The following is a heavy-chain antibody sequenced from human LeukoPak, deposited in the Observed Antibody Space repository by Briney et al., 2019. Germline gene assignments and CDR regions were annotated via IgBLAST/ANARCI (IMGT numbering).Heavy chain of an antibody. J-gene: IGHJ4*02. V-gene: IGHV3-11*05. CDR1: GFTFSDYY. Sequence: PGGSLTLSCAASGFTFSDYYMSWIRQAPGKGLERVSYISGGSRYTNYADSVKGRFTISRDNAENSLYLQMNSLRAEDTAVYYCAREYGSGSCFDFWGQGTLVTVSS. CDR3: AREYGSGSCFDF. CDR2: ISGGSRYT. D-gene: IGHD3-10*01.